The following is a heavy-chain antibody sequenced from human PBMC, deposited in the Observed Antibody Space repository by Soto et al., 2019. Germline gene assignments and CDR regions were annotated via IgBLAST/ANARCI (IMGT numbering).Heavy chain of an antibody. J-gene: IGHJ6*03. CDR3: ARTSLYYYYMDV. CDR2: IYSGGST. CDR1: GFTVSSNY. Sequence: PGGSLRLSCAASGFTVSSNYMSWVRQAPGKGLEWVSVIYSGGSTYYADSVKGRFTISRDNSKNTLYLQMNSLRAEDTAVYYCARTSLYYYYMDVWGKGTTVTVSS. V-gene: IGHV3-66*01.